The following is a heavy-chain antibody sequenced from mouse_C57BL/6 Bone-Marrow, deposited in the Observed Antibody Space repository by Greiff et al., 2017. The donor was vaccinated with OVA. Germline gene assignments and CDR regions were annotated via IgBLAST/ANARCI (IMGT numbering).Heavy chain of an antibody. J-gene: IGHJ4*01. Sequence: QVQLQQSGAELVKPGASVKMSCKASGYTFTSYWITWVKQRPGQGLEWIGDIYPGSGGTNYNEKFKSKATLTVDTSSSTAYMQLSSLTSEDSAVYYCARVPYEYYAMDYWGQGTSVTVSS. CDR3: ARVPYEYYAMDY. V-gene: IGHV1-55*01. D-gene: IGHD2-10*02. CDR1: GYTFTSYW. CDR2: IYPGSGGT.